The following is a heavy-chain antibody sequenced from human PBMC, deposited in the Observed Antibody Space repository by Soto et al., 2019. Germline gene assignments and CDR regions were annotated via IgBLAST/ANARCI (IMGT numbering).Heavy chain of an antibody. D-gene: IGHD3-3*01. V-gene: IGHV1-2*04. Sequence: ASVKVSCKASGYTFTGYYMHWVRQAPGQGLEGMGWINLNSGGTHYAQKSQGWVTMTRDTAISTAYMELSRLRSDDTAVYYCARDGNDFWSGYYTGIKYYYYGMDVWGQGTTVTVSS. CDR1: GYTFTGYY. J-gene: IGHJ6*02. CDR2: INLNSGGT. CDR3: ARDGNDFWSGYYTGIKYYYYGMDV.